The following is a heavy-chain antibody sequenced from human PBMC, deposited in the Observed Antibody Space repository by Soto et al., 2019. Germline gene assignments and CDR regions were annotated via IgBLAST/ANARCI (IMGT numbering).Heavy chain of an antibody. Sequence: QITLKESGPTLVKPTQTLTLTCTFSGFSLSTSRVGVGWIRQPPGKALEWLALIYWDDDKRYSPSLKSRLTITKDTSINQVVLTMTNTAPVDTARYYCAHTSGCVTSACCDYWGQGTLVTVSS. J-gene: IGHJ4*02. CDR1: GFSLSTSRVG. D-gene: IGHD3-10*01. V-gene: IGHV2-5*02. CDR2: IYWDDDK. CDR3: AHTSGCVTSACCDY.